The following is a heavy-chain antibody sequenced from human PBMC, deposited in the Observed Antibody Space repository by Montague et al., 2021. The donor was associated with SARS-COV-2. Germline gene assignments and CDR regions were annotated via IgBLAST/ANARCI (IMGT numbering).Heavy chain of an antibody. CDR2: ISSASDYI. CDR1: GFTFGSHG. CDR3: TREKGLDGMDV. V-gene: IGHV3-21*06. D-gene: IGHD3-16*01. J-gene: IGHJ6*02. Sequence: SLRLSCAASGFTFGSHGFNWVRQAPGKGLEWVSSISSASDYICYATSVKGRFTTSRDNVKNSLYLEMNSLRVEDTAVYYCTREKGLDGMDVWGQGTTVTVS.